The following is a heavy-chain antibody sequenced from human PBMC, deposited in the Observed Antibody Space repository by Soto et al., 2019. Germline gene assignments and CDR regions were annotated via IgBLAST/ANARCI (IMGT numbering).Heavy chain of an antibody. D-gene: IGHD3-22*01. J-gene: IGHJ4*01. CDR3: ASRYGRSGYYYFDY. Sequence: SETLSLTCTASGGSITSDSYYWSWIRQYPGKGLEWIGYIYYTGSTYHNPSLKSRVGISVDTSENQFFLSLSSVTAADTAVYYCASRYGRSGYYYFDYWGQGTLVTVSS. CDR1: GGSITSDSYY. V-gene: IGHV4-31*03. CDR2: IYYTGST.